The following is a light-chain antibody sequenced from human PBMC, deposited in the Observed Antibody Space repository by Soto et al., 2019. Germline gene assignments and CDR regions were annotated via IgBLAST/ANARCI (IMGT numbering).Light chain of an antibody. CDR1: SSDVGGYNY. J-gene: IGLJ3*02. CDR2: EVS. Sequence: QSALTQPASVSGSPGQSIAISCTGTSSDVGGYNYVSWYQQHPGKAPKLIIYEVSNRPSGVSNRFSGSKSGNTASLTISGLQSEDEADYSCGSYTTSSTLAFGGGTKVTVL. CDR3: GSYTTSSTLA. V-gene: IGLV2-14*01.